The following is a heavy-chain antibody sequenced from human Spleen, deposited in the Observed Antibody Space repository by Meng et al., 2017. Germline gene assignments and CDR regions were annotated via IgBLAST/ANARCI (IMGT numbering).Heavy chain of an antibody. CDR1: GGSFRGYY. V-gene: IGHV4-34*01. Sequence: VLLQQWGAGLLKPAETLSLTCAVYGGSFRGYYWNWIRQPPGKGLEWIGEINHSGGTNYNPSLKSRVTISVDTSKNQFSLKLSSVTAADTAVYYCARGWKEISSIAARRNGFDPWGQGTLVTVSS. CDR3: ARGWKEISSIAARRNGFDP. D-gene: IGHD6-6*01. J-gene: IGHJ5*02. CDR2: INHSGGT.